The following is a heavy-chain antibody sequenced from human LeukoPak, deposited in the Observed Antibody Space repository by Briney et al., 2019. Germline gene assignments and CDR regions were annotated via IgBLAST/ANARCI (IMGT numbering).Heavy chain of an antibody. CDR1: GFALSSYA. Sequence: SGGSLRLSCAASGFALSSYALSWVRQAPGKGLEWVSGISNTGGRTYYADSVKGRFTISRDNSKNTLYLQMNSLGAEDTAVYYCAKDCCGSSLFDYWGQGTLVTVSS. V-gene: IGHV3-23*01. D-gene: IGHD2-21*01. CDR2: ISNTGGRT. J-gene: IGHJ4*02. CDR3: AKDCCGSSLFDY.